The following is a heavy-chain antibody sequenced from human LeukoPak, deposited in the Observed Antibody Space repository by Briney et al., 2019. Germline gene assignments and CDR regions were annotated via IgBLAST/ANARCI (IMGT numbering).Heavy chain of an antibody. CDR1: GGSFSGYY. D-gene: IGHD3-22*01. Sequence: SETLSLTCAVYGGSFSGYYWSWIRQPPGKGLEWIGEINHSGSTNYNPPLKSRVTISVDTSKNQFSLKLSSVTAADTAVYYCARGGYSDYWGQGTLVTVSS. V-gene: IGHV4-34*01. CDR2: INHSGST. J-gene: IGHJ4*02. CDR3: ARGGYSDY.